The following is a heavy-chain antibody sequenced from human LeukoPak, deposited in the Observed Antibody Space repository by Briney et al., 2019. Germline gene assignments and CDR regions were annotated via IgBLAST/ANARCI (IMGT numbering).Heavy chain of an antibody. CDR1: GGSFSGYY. J-gene: IGHJ6*03. V-gene: IGHV4-34*01. D-gene: IGHD2-2*02. CDR3: ARGIVVVPAAISASPYMDV. CDR2: INHSGST. Sequence: PSETLSLTCAVYGGSFSGYYWSWIRQPPGKGLEWIGEINHSGSTNYNPSLKSRVTISVDTSKNQFSLKLSSVTAADTAVYYCARGIVVVPAAISASPYMDVWGKETTVTVSS.